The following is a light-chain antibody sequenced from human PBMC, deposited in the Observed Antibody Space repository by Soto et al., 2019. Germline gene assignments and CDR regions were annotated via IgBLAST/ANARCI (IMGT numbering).Light chain of an antibody. Sequence: QSVLTQPHSASGTPGQRVTISCSGSSYNLGSNTVNWYQHLPGTAPKLVIYSNNQRPSWVPDRFSGSKSGTSASLAISGLQSDDEDDYYCAAWDDSRNGLWVFGGGTKLTVL. CDR1: SYNLGSNT. CDR2: SNN. V-gene: IGLV1-44*01. CDR3: AAWDDSRNGLWV. J-gene: IGLJ3*02.